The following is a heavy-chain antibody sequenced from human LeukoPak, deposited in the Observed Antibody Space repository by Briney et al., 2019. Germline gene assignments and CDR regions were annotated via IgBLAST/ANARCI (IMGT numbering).Heavy chain of an antibody. CDR1: GFTFDDYA. CDR2: ISWNSGSI. CDR3: AKWSVGDFFGFDP. Sequence: PGRSLRLSCAASGFTFDDYAMHWVRHAPGKGVEWVSGISWNSGSIVYADSVKGRFTISRDNAKNSLYLQMNSLRAEDTALYYCAKWSVGDFFGFDPWGQGTLVTVSS. V-gene: IGHV3-9*01. D-gene: IGHD2-21*01. J-gene: IGHJ5*02.